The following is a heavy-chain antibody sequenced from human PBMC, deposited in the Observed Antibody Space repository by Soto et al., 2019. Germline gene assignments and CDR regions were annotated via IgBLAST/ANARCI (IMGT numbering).Heavy chain of an antibody. CDR1: GDTFTANY. D-gene: IGHD2-15*01. J-gene: IGHJ6*02. CDR2: INPKSGGT. Sequence: ASVKVSCKASGDTFTANYIHWVRQAPGQGFEWMGWINPKSGGTKYPQKFQGRVTMTRDTSLSTVYMTLTRLTSDDTAVYFCARDGKYSFGPYSHEALDVWGQGTTVTVSS. CDR3: ARDGKYSFGPYSHEALDV. V-gene: IGHV1-2*02.